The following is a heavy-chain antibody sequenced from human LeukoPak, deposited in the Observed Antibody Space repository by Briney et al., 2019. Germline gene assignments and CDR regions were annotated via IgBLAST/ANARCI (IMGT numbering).Heavy chain of an antibody. D-gene: IGHD2-8*01. J-gene: IGHJ3*02. V-gene: IGHV4-59*01. CDR3: ARGGYCTNGVCFKPDAFDI. CDR2: IYYSGST. CDR1: GGSISSYY. Sequence: SETLSLTCTVSGGSISSYYWSWIRQPPGKGLEWIGYIYYSGSTNYNPSLKSRVTISVDTSKNQFSLKLSSVTAADTAVYYCARGGYCTNGVCFKPDAFDIWGQGTMVTVSS.